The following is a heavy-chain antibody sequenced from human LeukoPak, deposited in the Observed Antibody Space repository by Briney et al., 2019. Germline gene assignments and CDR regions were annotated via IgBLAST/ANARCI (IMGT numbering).Heavy chain of an antibody. J-gene: IGHJ5*02. Sequence: GESLKISCKGSGYSFTSYWIGWVRQMPGKGLEWMGIIYPGDSDTRYSPSFQGQVTISADKSISTAYLQWSSLKASDTAMYYCARHRHYYGSGSSSWFDPWGQGTLVTVSS. CDR2: IYPGDSDT. D-gene: IGHD3-10*01. V-gene: IGHV5-51*01. CDR3: ARHRHYYGSGSSSWFDP. CDR1: GYSFTSYW.